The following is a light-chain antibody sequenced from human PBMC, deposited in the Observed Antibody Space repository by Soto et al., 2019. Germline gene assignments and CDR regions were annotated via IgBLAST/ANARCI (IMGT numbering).Light chain of an antibody. CDR2: SAS. V-gene: IGKV1-39*01. J-gene: IGKJ4*01. CDR1: ETIDNN. Sequence: DIQMTQSPTSLSASVGDRVTISCRASETIDNNLNWYQHKRGQAPKLVVFSASRLQSGVPSRFSGSGSDTDFTLTINTLQPEDFAIYYCQQSHSSPLSFGGGTKVEIK. CDR3: QQSHSSPLS.